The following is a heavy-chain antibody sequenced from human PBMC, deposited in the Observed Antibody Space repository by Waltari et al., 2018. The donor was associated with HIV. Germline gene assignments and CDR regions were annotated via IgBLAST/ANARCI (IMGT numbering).Heavy chain of an antibody. D-gene: IGHD4-17*01. CDR3: ARDSVPSFDYGDYYYYGMDV. J-gene: IGHJ6*01. CDR1: GGSFSGYY. V-gene: IGHV4-34*01. Sequence: QVQLQQWGAGLLRPSETLSLTCAVYGGSFSGYYWSWIRQAQGKGLEWFGEIKHSGSSNCNPAPMSRGTISVDTSKNQCSLRVRSVTAADTAVYYCARDSVPSFDYGDYYYYGMDVWSRGTTVTVSS. CDR2: IKHSGSS.